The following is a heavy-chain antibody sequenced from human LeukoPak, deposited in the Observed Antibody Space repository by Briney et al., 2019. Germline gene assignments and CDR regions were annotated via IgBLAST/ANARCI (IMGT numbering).Heavy chain of an antibody. D-gene: IGHD3-3*01. J-gene: IGHJ4*02. CDR2: ISYDGTDK. CDR3: AKENYDFSHYFDY. V-gene: IGHV3-30*18. Sequence: GGSLRLSCAASGFTFSIYDIHWVRQAPGKGLEWVAVISYDGTDKYFADSVKGRFTISRDNSKNTLYLQMNSLRAEDTAVYYCAKENYDFSHYFDYWGQGTLVTVSS. CDR1: GFTFSIYD.